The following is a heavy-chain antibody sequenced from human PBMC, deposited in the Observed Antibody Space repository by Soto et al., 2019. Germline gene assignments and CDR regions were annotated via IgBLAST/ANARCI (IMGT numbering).Heavy chain of an antibody. CDR2: IHYTGST. CDR3: ARDLPISSTDGPLDP. CDR1: GGSMSRYY. V-gene: IGHV4-59*01. Sequence: SEALSLTCTVAGGSMSRYYWTWIRQPPGKGLEWIGNIHYTGSTNYNPSLKSRVTILLGTSTSQFSLKVSSVTAADTAVYYCARDLPISSTDGPLDPWGHGTLVTV. J-gene: IGHJ5*02.